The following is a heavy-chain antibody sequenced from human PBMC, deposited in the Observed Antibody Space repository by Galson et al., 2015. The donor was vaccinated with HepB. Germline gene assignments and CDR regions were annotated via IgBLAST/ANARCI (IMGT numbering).Heavy chain of an antibody. CDR1: EFTDFIFTAYT. J-gene: IGHJ6*02. CDR2: VSDTASDK. CDR3: ARVWDRGRTTRWGNYYYGMDV. V-gene: IGHV3-30*01. D-gene: IGHD1-1*01. Sequence: SLRLSCAASEFTDFIFTAYTVHWVRQAPGKGLDWVAGVSDTASDKFYADSVKGRFTISRDNSRDTVTLQMNSLRADDTAVYYCARVWDRGRTTRWGNYYYGMDVWGQGTTVTVSS.